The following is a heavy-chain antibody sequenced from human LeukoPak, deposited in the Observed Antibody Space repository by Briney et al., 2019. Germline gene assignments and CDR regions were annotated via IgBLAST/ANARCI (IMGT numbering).Heavy chain of an antibody. Sequence: ASMKVSCKASGYTFTDHYMHWVRQAPGQGFEWMGWIKPNTGGTHYAQKFQGRDTMTTDTSISTAYMELSSRTSDDPAVYYCARQAATGAWLDPWGQGTLVTVSS. J-gene: IGHJ5*02. V-gene: IGHV1-2*02. CDR1: GYTFTDHY. D-gene: IGHD6-25*01. CDR2: IKPNTGGT. CDR3: ARQAATGAWLDP.